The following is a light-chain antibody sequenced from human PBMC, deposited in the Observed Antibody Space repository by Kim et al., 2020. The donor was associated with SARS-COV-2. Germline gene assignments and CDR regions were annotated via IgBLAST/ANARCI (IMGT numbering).Light chain of an antibody. CDR3: QQFNSYPLT. CDR2: DAS. Sequence: GDRVTFTCRASQDISNSLAWYQQKPGKTPRILIYDASNLESGVPSRFSGSGSGTDFTLTISSLQPEDFATYYCQQFNSYPLTFGGGTKLEI. V-gene: IGKV1-13*02. CDR1: QDISNS. J-gene: IGKJ2*01.